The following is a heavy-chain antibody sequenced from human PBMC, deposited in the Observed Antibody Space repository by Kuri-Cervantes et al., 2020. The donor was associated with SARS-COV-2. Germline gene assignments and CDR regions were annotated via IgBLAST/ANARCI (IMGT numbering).Heavy chain of an antibody. Sequence: GGSLRLSCAASGFTFSSYSLNWVRQAPGKGLEWVSSISSSSSDIYYADSVKGRFTISRDNAKNSLYLQMNSLIAEDTAVYYCARDLKESKGMDFDYWGQGTLVTVSS. J-gene: IGHJ4*02. CDR2: ISSSSSDI. CDR1: GFTFSSYS. V-gene: IGHV3-21*01. D-gene: IGHD5-24*01. CDR3: ARDLKESKGMDFDY.